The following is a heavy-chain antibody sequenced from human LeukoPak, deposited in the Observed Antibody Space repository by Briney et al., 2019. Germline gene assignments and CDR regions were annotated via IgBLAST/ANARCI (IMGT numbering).Heavy chain of an antibody. V-gene: IGHV4-59*01. Sequence: SETLSLTCTVSGGSISNYYWSWIRQPRGKGLEWIGYIYYSGSTNYNPSLKSRVTISVDTSKNQFSLRLSSVTAADTAVYYCARDLGVSYFDYWGQGTLVTVSS. D-gene: IGHD2-8*01. CDR3: ARDLGVSYFDY. J-gene: IGHJ4*02. CDR2: IYYSGST. CDR1: GGSISNYY.